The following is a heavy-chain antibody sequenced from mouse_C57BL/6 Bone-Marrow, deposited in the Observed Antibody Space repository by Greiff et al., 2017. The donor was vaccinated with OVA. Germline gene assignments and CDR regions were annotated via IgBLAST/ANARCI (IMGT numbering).Heavy chain of an antibody. CDR3: ANYGSGCDWYLDV. Sequence: VQLQQPGAELVRPGASVKLSCKASGYTFTSYWMHWVKQRPVQGLEWIGNIDPSDSETNYNQKFKGKATLTADTSSNTAYMQLSRLTSEDSAVYYCANYGSGCDWYLDVWGTGTAVTGSS. V-gene: IGHV1-52*01. J-gene: IGHJ1*03. CDR1: GYTFTSYW. D-gene: IGHD1-1*01. CDR2: IDPSDSET.